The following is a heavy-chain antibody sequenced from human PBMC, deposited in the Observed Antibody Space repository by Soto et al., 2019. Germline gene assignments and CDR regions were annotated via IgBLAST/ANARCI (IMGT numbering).Heavy chain of an antibody. CDR1: GYTFTGYY. V-gene: IGHV1-2*04. CDR3: ARDSLLRDYYGSGSYYPSIGHYYYMDV. J-gene: IGHJ6*03. CDR2: INPNSGGT. D-gene: IGHD3-10*01. Sequence: ASVKVSCKASGYTFTGYYMHWVRQAPGQGLEWMGWINPNSGGTNYAQKFQGWVTMTRDTSISKAYMELSRLRSDDTAVYYCARDSLLRDYYGSGSYYPSIGHYYYMDVWGKGTTVTVSS.